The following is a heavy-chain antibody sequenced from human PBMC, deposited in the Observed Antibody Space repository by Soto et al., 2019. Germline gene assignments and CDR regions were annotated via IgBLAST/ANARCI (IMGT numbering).Heavy chain of an antibody. CDR2: ISWNSGSI. V-gene: IGHV3-9*01. J-gene: IGHJ4*02. D-gene: IGHD2-15*01. CDR1: GFTFDDYA. CDR3: AKEADGGNDPYFDY. Sequence: EVQLVESGGGLVQPGRSLRLSCAASGFTFDDYAMHWVRQAPGKGLEWVSGISWNSGSIGYADSVKGRFTISRDNXXNSLYLQMNSLRAEDTALYYCAKEADGGNDPYFDYWGQGTLVTVSS.